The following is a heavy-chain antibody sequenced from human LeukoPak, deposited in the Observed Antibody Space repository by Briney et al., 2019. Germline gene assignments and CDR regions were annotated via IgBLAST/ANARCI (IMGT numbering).Heavy chain of an antibody. V-gene: IGHV3-48*03. CDR3: VRGVELTGYSDY. CDR2: ISSSGSTI. D-gene: IGHD3-9*01. Sequence: PGGSLRLSCAASGFTFSSYEMNWVRQAPGNGLEWVSYISSSGSTIYYADSVKGRFTISRDNAKNSLYLQMNSLRAEDTAVYYCVRGVELTGYSDYWGRGTLVTVSS. CDR1: GFTFSSYE. J-gene: IGHJ4*02.